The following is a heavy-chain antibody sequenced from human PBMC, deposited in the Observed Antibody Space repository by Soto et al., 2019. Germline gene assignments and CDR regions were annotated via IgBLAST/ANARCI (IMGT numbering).Heavy chain of an antibody. CDR3: TTDPVTMIVVVPSSG. V-gene: IGHV3-15*07. J-gene: IGHJ4*02. D-gene: IGHD3-22*01. Sequence: GLSKRLSKAASGFTFGNVGMNWVRQETGKGLEWVGRIKSKTDGGTTDYAAPVKGRFTISRDDSKNTLYLQMNSLKTEDTAVYYCTTDPVTMIVVVPSSGWGQGTLVTVSS. CDR1: GFTFGNVG. CDR2: IKSKTDGGTT.